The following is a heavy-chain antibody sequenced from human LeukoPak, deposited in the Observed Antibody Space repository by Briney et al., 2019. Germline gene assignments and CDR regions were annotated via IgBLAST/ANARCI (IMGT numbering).Heavy chain of an antibody. D-gene: IGHD6-13*01. Sequence: SETLSLTCAVYGGSFSGYYWSWIRQPPGKGLEWIGEINHSGSTNYNPSLKSRVTISVDTSKNQFSLKLSSVTAADTAVYYCARPISGIASPIDAFDIWGQGTMVTVSS. CDR3: ARPISGIASPIDAFDI. V-gene: IGHV4-34*01. J-gene: IGHJ3*02. CDR1: GGSFSGYY. CDR2: INHSGST.